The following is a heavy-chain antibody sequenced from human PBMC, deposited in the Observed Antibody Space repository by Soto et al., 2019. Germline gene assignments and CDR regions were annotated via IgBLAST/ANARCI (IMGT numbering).Heavy chain of an antibody. CDR1: GGAFSSYA. V-gene: IGHV1-69*13. J-gene: IGHJ6*02. Sequence: ASVKVSCKASGGAFSSYAISWVRQAPGQGLEWMGGIIPIFGTANYAQKFQGRVTITADESTSTAYMELSSLRSEDTAVYYCARDSLQSSHYYGMDVWGQGTTVTVSS. D-gene: IGHD1-1*01. CDR3: ARDSLQSSHYYGMDV. CDR2: IIPIFGTA.